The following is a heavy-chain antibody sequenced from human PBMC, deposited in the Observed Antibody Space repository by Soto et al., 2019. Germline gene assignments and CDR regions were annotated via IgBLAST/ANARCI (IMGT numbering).Heavy chain of an antibody. CDR2: ISYDGSNK. D-gene: IGHD6-13*01. V-gene: IGHV3-30-3*01. CDR1: GFTFSSYA. CDR3: AREGRGYSSSWTHGYYYYGMDV. Sequence: GGSLRLSCAAPGFTFSSYAMHWVRQAPGKGLEWVAVISYDGSNKYYADSVKGRFTIPRDNSKNTLYLQMNSLRAEDTAVYYCAREGRGYSSSWTHGYYYYGMDVWGQGTTVTVSS. J-gene: IGHJ6*02.